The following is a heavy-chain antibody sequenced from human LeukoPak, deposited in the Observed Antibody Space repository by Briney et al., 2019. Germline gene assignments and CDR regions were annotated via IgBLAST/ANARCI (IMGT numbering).Heavy chain of an antibody. CDR2: IYYSGST. J-gene: IGHJ5*02. D-gene: IGHD6-19*01. CDR3: ARGPSGWYQLSNWFDP. V-gene: IGHV4-59*12. Sequence: SETLSLTCTVSGGSISSYYWSWIRQPPGKGLEWIGYIYYSGSTNYNPSLKSRVTISVDTSKNQFSLKLSSVTAADTTVYYCARGPSGWYQLSNWFDPWGQGTLVTVSS. CDR1: GGSISSYY.